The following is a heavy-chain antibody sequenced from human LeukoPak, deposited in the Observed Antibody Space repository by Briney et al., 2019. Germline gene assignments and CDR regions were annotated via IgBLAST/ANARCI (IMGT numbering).Heavy chain of an antibody. CDR1: GFTFSRYW. Sequence: GGSLRLSCTASGFTFSRYWMTWVRQAPGKGLEWVANIKEDGSAKYYVDSMRGRFTISRDNAKNSLYLRINSLRAEDTAVYYCARDSPGYGGYSYWGQGTLVTVSS. J-gene: IGHJ4*02. D-gene: IGHD5-12*01. CDR3: ARDSPGYGGYSY. V-gene: IGHV3-7*04. CDR2: IKEDGSAK.